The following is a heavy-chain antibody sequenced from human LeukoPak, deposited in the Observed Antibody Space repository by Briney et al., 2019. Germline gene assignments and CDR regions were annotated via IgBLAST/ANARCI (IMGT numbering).Heavy chain of an antibody. CDR3: AKDKIWGEDYFDY. Sequence: GGSLRLSCAASGFTFSTYWMHWVRQAPGKGLVWVSRINGDGSTTNYADSVKGRFTMSRDNSKNTLFLQMDSLRVEDTAVYYCAKDKIWGEDYFDYWGQGTLVTVSS. CDR1: GFTFSTYW. V-gene: IGHV3-74*01. J-gene: IGHJ4*02. CDR2: INGDGSTT. D-gene: IGHD3-16*01.